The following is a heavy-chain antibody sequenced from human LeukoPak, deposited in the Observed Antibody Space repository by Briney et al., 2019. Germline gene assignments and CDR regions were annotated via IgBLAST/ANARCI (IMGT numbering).Heavy chain of an antibody. D-gene: IGHD3-22*01. J-gene: IGHJ5*02. CDR3: AREYYYDSSGLNWFDP. CDR1: GGSISSYY. Sequence: SETLSLTCTVSGGSISSYYWSWIRQPPGKGLDWIGYIYYSGSTNYNPSLKSRVTISVDTSKNQFSLKLSSVTAADTAVYYCAREYYYDSSGLNWFDPWGQGTLVTVSS. CDR2: IYYSGST. V-gene: IGHV4-59*01.